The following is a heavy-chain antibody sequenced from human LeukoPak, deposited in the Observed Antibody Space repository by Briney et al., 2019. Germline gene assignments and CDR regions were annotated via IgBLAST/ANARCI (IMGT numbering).Heavy chain of an antibody. D-gene: IGHD2-15*01. CDR2: IYPDDSDT. Sequence: GESLKISCKGSGYSFSSYWIGWLRQMPGKGLEWMSIIYPDDSDTRYSPSFQGQVTISADKSISTSYLQWSSLKASDTAMYYCARHRKDIGFDSWGQGTLVTVSS. CDR1: GYSFSSYW. J-gene: IGHJ4*02. CDR3: ARHRKDIGFDS. V-gene: IGHV5-51*01.